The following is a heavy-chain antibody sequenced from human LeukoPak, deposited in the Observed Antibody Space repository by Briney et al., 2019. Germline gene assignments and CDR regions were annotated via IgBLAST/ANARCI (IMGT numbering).Heavy chain of an antibody. CDR3: TRLGGDQNALDY. CDR1: GFTFIGSA. V-gene: IGHV3-73*01. D-gene: IGHD4-17*01. J-gene: IGHJ4*02. CDR2: IRSKANNYAT. Sequence: KSGGSLRLSCAASGFTFIGSAMHWVRQASGRGLEWVGRIRSKANNYATAYAASVKGRFTISRDDSKNTAYLQMNSLKTEDTAVYYCTRLGGDQNALDYWGQGTLVTVSS.